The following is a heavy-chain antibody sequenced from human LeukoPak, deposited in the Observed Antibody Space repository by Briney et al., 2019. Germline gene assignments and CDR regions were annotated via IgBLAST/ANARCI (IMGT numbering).Heavy chain of an antibody. Sequence: PSETLSLTCSVSGGSISGSSYYWGWIRQPPGKGLEWIGNIYYSGSTYYNPSLKSRVTISVDTSKNQFSLKLSSVTAADTAVYYCARESGSYSFHYYYYMDVWGKGTTVTVSS. CDR2: IYYSGST. CDR3: ARESGSYSFHYYYYMDV. J-gene: IGHJ6*03. V-gene: IGHV4-39*07. D-gene: IGHD1-26*01. CDR1: GGSISGSSYY.